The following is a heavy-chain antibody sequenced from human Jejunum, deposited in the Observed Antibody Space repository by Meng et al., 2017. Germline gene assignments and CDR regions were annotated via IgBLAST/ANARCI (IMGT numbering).Heavy chain of an antibody. J-gene: IGHJ5*02. CDR2: ISGSGAST. CDR1: GFTFSSYA. CDR3: AKRPYSTGVLLHS. V-gene: IGHV3-23*01. Sequence: GESMKISCAASGFTFSSYAMTWVRQAPGRGLEWVSTISGSGASTSYADSVKGRLTISRDNSKNTLYLLIDSLRAEDTALYYCAKRPYSTGVLLHSWGQGAVVTFSS. D-gene: IGHD6-19*01.